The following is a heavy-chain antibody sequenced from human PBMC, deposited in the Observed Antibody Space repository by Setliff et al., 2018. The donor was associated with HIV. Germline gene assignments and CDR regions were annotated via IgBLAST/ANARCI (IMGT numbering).Heavy chain of an antibody. CDR2: MSGSTGDT. CDR3: ANRLRGYNKWYYFDY. D-gene: IGHD1-1*01. Sequence: GGSLRLSCAASRFTFSTYGMHWVRQAPGKGLEWVATMSGSTGDTYYADSVKGRFTISRDNSKNTLSLQMNSLGAEDTAIYYCANRLRGYNKWYYFDYWGQGTLVTVSS. CDR1: RFTFSTYG. J-gene: IGHJ4*02. V-gene: IGHV3-23*01.